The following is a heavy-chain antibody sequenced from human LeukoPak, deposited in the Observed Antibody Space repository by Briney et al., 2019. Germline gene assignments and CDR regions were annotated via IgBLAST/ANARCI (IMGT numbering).Heavy chain of an antibody. CDR2: INHSGST. CDR1: GGSFSGYY. D-gene: IGHD4-11*01. V-gene: IGHV4-34*01. J-gene: IGHJ6*03. CDR3: ARGMTTTISYYYYYMDV. Sequence: SETLSLTCAVYGGSFSGYYWSWIRQPPGKGLEWIGEINHSGSTNYNPSLKSRVTISVDTSKNQFSLKLSSVTAADTAVYYCARGMTTTISYYYYYMDVWGKGTTVTVFS.